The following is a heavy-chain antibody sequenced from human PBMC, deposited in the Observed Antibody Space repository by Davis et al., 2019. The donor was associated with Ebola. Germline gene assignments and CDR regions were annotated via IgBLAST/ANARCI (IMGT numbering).Heavy chain of an antibody. J-gene: IGHJ6*02. CDR2: MNPNSGNT. V-gene: IGHV1-8*02. Sequence: AASVKVSCKASGGTFSSYAINWVRQATGQGLEWMGWMNPNSGNTGYAQKFQGRVTMTSNTSISTAYMELSSLRSEDTAVYYCARMAAALYYYGMDVWGQGTTVTVSS. D-gene: IGHD6-13*01. CDR1: GGTFSSYA. CDR3: ARMAAALYYYGMDV.